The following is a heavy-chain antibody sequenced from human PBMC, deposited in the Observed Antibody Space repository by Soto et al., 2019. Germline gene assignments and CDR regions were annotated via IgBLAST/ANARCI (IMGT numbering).Heavy chain of an antibody. D-gene: IGHD3-9*01. CDR1: GFTFTSSA. V-gene: IGHV1-58*01. CDR2: IVVGSGNT. CDR3: AALVYDILTGYYPYYYYGMDV. Sequence: ASVKVSREASGFTFTSSAVQWVRQARGQRLEWIGWIVVGSGNTNYAQKFQERVTITRDMSTSTAYMELSSLRSEDTAVYYCAALVYDILTGYYPYYYYGMDVWGQGTTVTVSS. J-gene: IGHJ6*02.